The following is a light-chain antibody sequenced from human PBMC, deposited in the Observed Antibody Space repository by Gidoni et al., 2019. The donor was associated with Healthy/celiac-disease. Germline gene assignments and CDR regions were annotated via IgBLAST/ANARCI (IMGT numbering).Light chain of an antibody. Sequence: QSALTQPASVSGSPGQSITISCTGTSSDVGRYNYVPWYQQHTGKAPKLMIYEVSNRPSGVSNRFSGSKSGNTASLTISGLQAEDEADYYCSSYTSSSTLYVVFGGGTKLTVL. CDR2: EVS. CDR1: SSDVGRYNY. V-gene: IGLV2-14*01. CDR3: SSYTSSSTLYVV. J-gene: IGLJ2*01.